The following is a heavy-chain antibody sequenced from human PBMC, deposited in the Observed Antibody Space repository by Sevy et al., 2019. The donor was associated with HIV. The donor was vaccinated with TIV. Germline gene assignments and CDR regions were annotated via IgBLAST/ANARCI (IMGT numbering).Heavy chain of an antibody. V-gene: IGHV3-21*04. D-gene: IGHD3-3*01. J-gene: IGHJ4*02. CDR2: ISDDSRYI. CDR1: GFTFRTYS. CDR3: ARDLTILGVVSGIDY. Sequence: GGSLRLSCAASGFTFRTYSMNWVRQAPGKGLEWLSSISDDSRYIYYSDSVKGRFTISRANAKNLLYLQMNNLRVEDTAIYDCARDLTILGVVSGIDYWGQGNLVTVSS.